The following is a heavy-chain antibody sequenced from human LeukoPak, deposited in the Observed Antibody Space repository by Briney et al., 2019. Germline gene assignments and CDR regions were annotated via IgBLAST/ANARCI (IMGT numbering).Heavy chain of an antibody. CDR3: AKSVEHSNYRKFHD. D-gene: IGHD4-11*01. V-gene: IGHV3-23*01. Sequence: GGSLRLSCAASGFIFSNYAMSWVRQAPGKGPEWVSGISGGGGGTYYADSVKGRFTISRANSKNTLYLQMKSLRVDDTAVYYCAKSVEHSNYRKFHDWGQGTLVTVS. CDR1: GFIFSNYA. J-gene: IGHJ4*02. CDR2: ISGGGGGT.